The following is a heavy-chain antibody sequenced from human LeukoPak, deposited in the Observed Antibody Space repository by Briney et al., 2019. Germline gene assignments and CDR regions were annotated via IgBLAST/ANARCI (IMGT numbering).Heavy chain of an antibody. CDR2: ISYRGST. CDR1: GGSIASYY. D-gene: IGHD6-13*01. CDR3: ARVYYSNSYDYWYFDL. V-gene: IGHV4-59*01. J-gene: IGHJ2*01. Sequence: SGTLSLTCTVSGGSIASYYWSWIRQFPGKGLEWIGYISYRGSTSYNPSLNSRVSISLDTSKNQLSLRLNSVTAADTAVYYCARVYYSNSYDYWYFDLWGRGTLVTVSS.